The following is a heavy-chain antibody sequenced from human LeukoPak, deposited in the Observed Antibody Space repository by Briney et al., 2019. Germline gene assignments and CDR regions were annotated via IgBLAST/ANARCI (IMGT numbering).Heavy chain of an antibody. J-gene: IGHJ4*02. CDR3: TSPNDYGDQYYFDF. Sequence: GGSLRLSCAASGFTFSDSAIHRVRQASGKGLEWVGRIRDKGYGHATAYAASVKGRFTLSRDDSKNTAYLQMNSLKTEDTVVYYCTSPNDYGDQYYFDFWGQGTLVTVSS. CDR2: IRDKGYGHAT. CDR1: GFTFSDSA. V-gene: IGHV3-73*01. D-gene: IGHD4-17*01.